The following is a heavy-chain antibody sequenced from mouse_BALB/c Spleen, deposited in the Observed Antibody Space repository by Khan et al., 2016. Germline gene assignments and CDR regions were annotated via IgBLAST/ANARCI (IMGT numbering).Heavy chain of an antibody. D-gene: IGHD1-1*01. CDR3: ARPHFSFDESYYIDY. J-gene: IGHJ2*01. CDR1: DYSFTGYY. V-gene: IGHV1S34*01. Sequence: LVKTGASVRISCKASDYSFTGYYMHWVRQSHGKSLEWIGYISCDNGATKYNQKFKDKATFTVDTSSNTAYMQFNSLTSEDSAVYYCARPHFSFDESYYIDYWGQGTTLTVSS. CDR2: ISCDNGAT.